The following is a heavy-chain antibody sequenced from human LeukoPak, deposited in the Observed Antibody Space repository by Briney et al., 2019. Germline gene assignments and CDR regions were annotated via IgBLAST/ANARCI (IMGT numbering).Heavy chain of an antibody. CDR2: IYHSGST. J-gene: IGHJ6*02. D-gene: IGHD3-10*01. CDR1: GGSISSSNW. CDR3: ARYYPSYYYGMDV. Sequence: SGTLSLTCAVSGGSISSSNWWSWVRQPPGKGLEWIGEIYHSGSTNYNPSLKSRVTISVDKSKNQFSLKLSSVTAADTAVYYCARYYPSYYYGMDVWGQGTTVTVSS. V-gene: IGHV4-4*02.